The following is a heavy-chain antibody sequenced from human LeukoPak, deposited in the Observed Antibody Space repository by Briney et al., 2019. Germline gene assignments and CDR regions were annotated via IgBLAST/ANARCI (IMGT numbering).Heavy chain of an antibody. V-gene: IGHV3-53*05. CDR3: ARDKGTSYLSSFDY. CDR1: GFTFSSYE. D-gene: IGHD6-6*01. Sequence: GSLRLSFAASGFTFSSYEMNWVRQAPGKGLEWVSVIYSGGSTYYADSVKGRFTISRDNSKNTLYLQINSPRAEDTAVYYCARDKGTSYLSSFDYWGQGTLVTVSS. CDR2: IYSGGST. J-gene: IGHJ4*02.